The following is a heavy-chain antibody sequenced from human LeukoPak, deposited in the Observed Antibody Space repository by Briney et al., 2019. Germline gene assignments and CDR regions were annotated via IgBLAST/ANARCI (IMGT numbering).Heavy chain of an antibody. V-gene: IGHV3-23*01. D-gene: IGHD2-21*02. CDR1: GFTFSSHG. CDR2: ISGSGDYT. Sequence: PGGSLRLSCAASGFTFSSHGMSWVRQAPGKGLEWVSTISGSGDYTYYADSVRGRFTISRDNSKNTLYLQMNSLRVEDTAVYYCARCAYCGGDCHHYFDYWGQGTLVTVSS. J-gene: IGHJ4*02. CDR3: ARCAYCGGDCHHYFDY.